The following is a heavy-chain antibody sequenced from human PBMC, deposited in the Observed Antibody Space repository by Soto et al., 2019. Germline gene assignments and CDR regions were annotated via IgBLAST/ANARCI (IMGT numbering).Heavy chain of an antibody. CDR2: ISGSGGST. CDR1: GFTFSSYA. J-gene: IGHJ4*02. V-gene: IGHV3-23*01. CDR3: ASPLRGYGNFDY. D-gene: IGHD5-12*01. Sequence: PGGSLRLSCAASGFTFSSYAMTWVRQAPGKGLEWVSVISGSGGSTYYADSVKGRFTISRDNSKNTLYLQMNSLRAENTAVYYCASPLRGYGNFDYWGQGTLVTVSS.